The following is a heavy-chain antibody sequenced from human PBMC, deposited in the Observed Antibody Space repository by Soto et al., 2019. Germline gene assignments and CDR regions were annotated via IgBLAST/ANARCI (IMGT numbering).Heavy chain of an antibody. CDR2: ISGSGAST. J-gene: IGHJ4*02. D-gene: IGHD3-9*01. CDR1: GFTFSSYA. Sequence: EVQLLESGGGLVQPGGSLRLSCAASGFTFSSYAMNWVRQAPGKGLEWVSAISGSGASTYYADSVKGRFTISRDNSKNTLYLQMNSLRAEDTDVYYCAHFDWFIDYWGQGTLVTVSS. V-gene: IGHV3-23*01. CDR3: AHFDWFIDY.